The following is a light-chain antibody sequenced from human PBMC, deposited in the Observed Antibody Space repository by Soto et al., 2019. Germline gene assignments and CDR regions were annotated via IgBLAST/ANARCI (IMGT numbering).Light chain of an antibody. CDR3: GSWDSSLSAYV. Sequence: QSVLTQPPSVSAAPGQEVTNSCSGSSSNIGGNSVSWYQRIPGTAPKLLIYDDKKRPSGIPDRCSGSKSGTSATLGITGFQTGDEADYYCGSWDSSLSAYVFGTGTKVTVL. J-gene: IGLJ1*01. CDR1: SSNIGGNS. CDR2: DDK. V-gene: IGLV1-51*01.